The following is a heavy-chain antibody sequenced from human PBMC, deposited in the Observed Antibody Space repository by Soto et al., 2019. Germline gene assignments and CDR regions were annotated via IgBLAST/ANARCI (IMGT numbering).Heavy chain of an antibody. V-gene: IGHV1-18*01. Sequence: QVQLVQSGAEVKKPGASVKVSCKASGYTFTSYGISWVRQAPGQGLEWMGWISAYNGNTNYAQKLQGRVTMTTDTPTSTGDMALRSLRSDDTAVYSCASDRGYSAYGDYWGQGTLVSVSS. CDR2: ISAYNGNT. CDR1: GYTFTSYG. D-gene: IGHD5-12*01. CDR3: ASDRGYSAYGDY. J-gene: IGHJ4*02.